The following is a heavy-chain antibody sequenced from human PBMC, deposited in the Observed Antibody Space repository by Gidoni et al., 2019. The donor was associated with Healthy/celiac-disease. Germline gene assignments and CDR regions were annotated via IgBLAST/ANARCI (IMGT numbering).Heavy chain of an antibody. V-gene: IGHV3-21*01. CDR3: ALAAAGGY. CDR2: SSSSSSYI. Sequence: EVQLVESGGGLVKPGGSLRLSCAASGFTFSSDSMNWVRQAPGKGLEWVSSSSSSSSYIYYAASGKGRFTISSDNAKNSLYLQMNSLRADDTAVYYCALAAAGGYWGQGTLVTVSS. D-gene: IGHD6-13*01. CDR1: GFTFSSDS. J-gene: IGHJ4*02.